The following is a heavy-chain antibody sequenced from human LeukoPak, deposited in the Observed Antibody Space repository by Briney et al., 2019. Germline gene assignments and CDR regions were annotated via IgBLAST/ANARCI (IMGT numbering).Heavy chain of an antibody. Sequence: ASVKVSCTASGYTFTGYYMHWVRQAPGQGREWMGWINPNSAGKNYAQKFQGRVTITRDTAVSTAYMELSRLRSDDTAVYYCARRTGFFDAFDIWGQGTMVTVSS. CDR3: ARRTGFFDAFDI. D-gene: IGHD7-27*01. J-gene: IGHJ3*02. CDR2: INPNSAGK. CDR1: GYTFTGYY. V-gene: IGHV1-2*02.